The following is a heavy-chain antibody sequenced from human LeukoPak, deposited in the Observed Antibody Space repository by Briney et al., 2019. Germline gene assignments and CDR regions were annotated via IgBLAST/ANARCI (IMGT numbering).Heavy chain of an antibody. CDR1: GGSISSYY. CDR3: ARSSLMVLELRDAFDI. CDR2: IYTSGST. V-gene: IGHV4-4*07. D-gene: IGHD3/OR15-3a*01. J-gene: IGHJ3*02. Sequence: SETLSLTCTVSGGSISSYYWSWIRQPAGKGLEWIGRIYTSGSTNYNPSLKSRVTMSVDTSKNQFSLKLSSVTAADTAVYYCARSSLMVLELRDAFDIWGQGTMVTVSS.